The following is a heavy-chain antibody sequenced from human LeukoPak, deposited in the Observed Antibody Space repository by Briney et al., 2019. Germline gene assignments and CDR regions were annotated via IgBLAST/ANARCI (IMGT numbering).Heavy chain of an antibody. V-gene: IGHV3-11*01. CDR2: ISGSGSPT. Sequence: PGGSLRLSCAASGFTFSDYYMSWIRQAPGKGLEWISYISGSGSPTHYADSVKGRFTISRDNSKNTLYLQLNSLRAEDTAVYYCAKGVSAVDYWGQGTLVTVSS. J-gene: IGHJ4*02. CDR1: GFTFSDYY. CDR3: AKGVSAVDY. D-gene: IGHD2-21*01.